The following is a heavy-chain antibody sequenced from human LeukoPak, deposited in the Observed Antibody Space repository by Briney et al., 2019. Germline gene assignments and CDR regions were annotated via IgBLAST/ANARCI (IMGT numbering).Heavy chain of an antibody. CDR3: ARGRGSSSWYDY. J-gene: IGHJ4*02. CDR1: GYTFTDYY. Sequence: ASVKVSCKASGYTFTDYYMHWVRQAPGQGLEWMGWINPNSGGTNYAQKFQGRVTLTRDTSISTAYMELSSLRSEDTAVYYCARGRGSSSWYDYWGQGTLVTVSS. D-gene: IGHD6-13*01. V-gene: IGHV1-2*02. CDR2: INPNSGGT.